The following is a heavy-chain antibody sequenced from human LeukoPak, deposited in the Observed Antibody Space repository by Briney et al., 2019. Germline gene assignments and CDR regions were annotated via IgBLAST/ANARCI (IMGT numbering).Heavy chain of an antibody. CDR2: ISDPGGST. V-gene: IGHV3-23*01. CDR3: AKNMGSTGYYTTDY. J-gene: IGHJ4*02. D-gene: IGHD3/OR15-3a*01. CDR1: GFAFSIYA. Sequence: GGSLRLSRAASGFAFSIYAMSWVCQAPGKGLEWGSVISDPGGSTYYPDSVKGRFTISRDNSKNTLYLQMNSLRAEDTAVYYCAKNMGSTGYYTTDYWGQGTLVTVSS.